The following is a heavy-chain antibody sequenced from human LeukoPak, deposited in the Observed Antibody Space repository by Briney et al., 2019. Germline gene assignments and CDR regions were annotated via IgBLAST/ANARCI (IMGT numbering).Heavy chain of an antibody. V-gene: IGHV4-59*01. CDR2: IYYSGST. CDR1: GGSISSYY. CDR3: ARTTRQLVRTCAFDI. J-gene: IGHJ3*02. D-gene: IGHD6-6*01. Sequence: PSETLSLTCTVSGGSISSYYWSWIRQPPGKGLEWIGYIYYSGSTNYNPSLKSRVTISVDTSKNQFSLKLSSVTAADTAVYYCARTTRQLVRTCAFDIWGQGTMVTVSS.